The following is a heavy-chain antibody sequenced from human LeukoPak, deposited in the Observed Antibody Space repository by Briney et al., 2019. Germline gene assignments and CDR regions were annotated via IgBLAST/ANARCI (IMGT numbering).Heavy chain of an antibody. V-gene: IGHV3-48*01. CDR1: GFTFSSYS. D-gene: IGHD4-23*01. CDR3: AREGGNSHYYYYYMDV. J-gene: IGHJ6*03. CDR2: ISSSSSTI. Sequence: GGSLRLSCAASGFTFSSYSMSWVRQAPGKGLEWVSYISSSSSTIYYADSVKGRFTISRDNAKNSLYLQMNSLRAEDTAVYYCAREGGNSHYYYYYMDVWGKGTTVTVSS.